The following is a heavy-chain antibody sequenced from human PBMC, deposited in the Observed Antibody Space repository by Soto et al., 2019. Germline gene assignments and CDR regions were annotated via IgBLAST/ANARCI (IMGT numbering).Heavy chain of an antibody. CDR3: AREMTIFGVAPGGGVDV. CDR2: IYQSGRT. J-gene: IGHJ6*02. CDR1: GGSISTFDYS. D-gene: IGHD3-3*01. Sequence: QLQLQESGSGLVRPSQTLSLTCAVSGGSISTFDYSWSWIRQAPGRGLAWIWSIYQSGRTHYITSQKSRATMSPDKSKNQFSLKITSAVAADTARYYCAREMTIFGVAPGGGVDVWGQGTTVTVSS. V-gene: IGHV4-30-2*01.